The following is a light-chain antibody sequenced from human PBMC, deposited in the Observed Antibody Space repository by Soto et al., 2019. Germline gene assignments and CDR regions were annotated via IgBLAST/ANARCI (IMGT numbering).Light chain of an antibody. CDR1: SSDVGGYNY. J-gene: IGLJ1*01. Sequence: QSVLTQPASVSGSPGQSLTISCTGTSSDVGGYNYVSWYQQHPGKAPKLMIDEVSNRPSGVSNRFSGSKSGNTASLTISGLQAGDEADYYCSSYTSSGTLLVFGTGTKVTVL. CDR3: SSYTSSGTLLV. V-gene: IGLV2-14*01. CDR2: EVS.